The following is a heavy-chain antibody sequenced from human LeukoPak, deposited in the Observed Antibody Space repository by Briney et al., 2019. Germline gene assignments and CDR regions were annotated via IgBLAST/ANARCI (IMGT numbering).Heavy chain of an antibody. V-gene: IGHV3-30*04. J-gene: IGHJ4*02. Sequence: GGSLRLSCAASGFTLSSYVIHWVRQAPGKGLKWVAVTANAGSNEYFADSVKGRVSISRDNSKNMVYLQMNSLRGEDTAVYYCATSLAVWEYEDWWGQGTLVTVSS. CDR1: GFTLSSYV. CDR2: TANAGSNE. D-gene: IGHD3/OR15-3a*01. CDR3: ATSLAVWEYEDW.